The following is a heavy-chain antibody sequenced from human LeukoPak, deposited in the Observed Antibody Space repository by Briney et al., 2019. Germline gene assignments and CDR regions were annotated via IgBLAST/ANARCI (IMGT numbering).Heavy chain of an antibody. CDR3: AGYAYYRRCYYSYTAV. CDR1: GGSFGGYY. J-gene: IGHJ6*03. V-gene: IGHV4-34*01. CDR2: INHSGGT. Sequence: PSETLSLTCAVDGGSFGGYYWGWVRQPPGEGLEWVGEINHSGGTNYNRSLKGRVSISVARSKDQFSLKLSGVSAADRAVYYCAGYAYYRRCYYSYTAVSSKAPTVT. D-gene: IGHD3-10*01.